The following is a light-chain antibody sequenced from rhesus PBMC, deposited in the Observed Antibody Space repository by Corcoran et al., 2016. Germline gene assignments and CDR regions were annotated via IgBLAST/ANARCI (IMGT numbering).Light chain of an antibody. Sequence: DIQMTQSPSSVSASVGDRVTITCRASQGISSYLAWYQQKPGKAPKLLIYYATTLPSGVPSRYSGSGSVTAFTLTLSSLQPEVFATYYCQQYNSLPPTFGQGTKVEIK. CDR1: QGISSY. J-gene: IGKJ1*01. V-gene: IGKV1-25*01. CDR2: YAT. CDR3: QQYNSLPPT.